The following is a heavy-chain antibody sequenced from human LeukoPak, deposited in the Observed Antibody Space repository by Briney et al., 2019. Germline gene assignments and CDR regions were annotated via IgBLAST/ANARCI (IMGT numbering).Heavy chain of an antibody. CDR2: IKQDGSEK. J-gene: IGHJ3*02. Sequence: GGSLRLSCAASGFTFSSYWMSWVRQAPGKGLEWMANIKQDGSEKYYVDSVKGRFTISRDNAKNSLYLQMNSLRAEDTAVYYCARRGYSSGWYTGDAFDIWGQGTMVTVSS. D-gene: IGHD6-19*01. CDR1: GFTFSSYW. V-gene: IGHV3-7*01. CDR3: ARRGYSSGWYTGDAFDI.